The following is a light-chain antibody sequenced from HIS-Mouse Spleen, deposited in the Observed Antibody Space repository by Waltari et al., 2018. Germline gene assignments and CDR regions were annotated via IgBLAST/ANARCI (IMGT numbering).Light chain of an antibody. V-gene: IGKV1-39*01. CDR3: QKSYSTPYT. Sequence: DIQMTQSPSSLSASVGDRLTTTCRASQSISSYLNWYQQKPGKAPKLLIDAASSLQSGVPSRFSGTEDGTDYTRTISSLQPEDFAAYYCQKSYSTPYTFGQGTKLEIK. CDR1: QSISSY. CDR2: AAS. J-gene: IGKJ2*01.